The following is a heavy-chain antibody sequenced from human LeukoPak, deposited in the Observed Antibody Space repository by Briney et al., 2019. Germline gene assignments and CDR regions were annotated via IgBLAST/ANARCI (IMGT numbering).Heavy chain of an antibody. Sequence: GGSLRLSCAASGFTFSTYAMSWVRQAPGKGLEWVSGITNTGGVTLYADSVKGRLTVSRDNSKNTLYLHMNSLRADDTAVYYCAKDSELRLRWGAFEIWGQGTMVIVSS. J-gene: IGHJ3*02. V-gene: IGHV3-23*01. D-gene: IGHD4-23*01. CDR2: ITNTGGVT. CDR3: AKDSELRLRWGAFEI. CDR1: GFTFSTYA.